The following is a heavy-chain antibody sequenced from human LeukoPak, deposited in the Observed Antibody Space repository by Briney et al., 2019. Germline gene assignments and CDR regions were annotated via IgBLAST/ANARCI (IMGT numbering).Heavy chain of an antibody. Sequence: SETLSLTCRVYGGSFSGYFWIWFRQPPGKGLEWIGEVNHSGSTNYKSSLRRRAIISVDTSKNQVSLKLTSVTAADTAIYFCAKYRYGYRGMDSWGQGTQVTVSS. CDR1: GGSFSGYF. J-gene: IGHJ4*02. CDR3: AKYRYGYRGMDS. CDR2: VNHSGST. D-gene: IGHD5-18*01. V-gene: IGHV4-34*01.